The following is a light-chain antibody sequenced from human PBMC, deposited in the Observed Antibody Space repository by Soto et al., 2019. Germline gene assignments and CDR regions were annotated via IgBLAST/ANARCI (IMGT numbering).Light chain of an antibody. CDR2: GAS. Sequence: EIVMTQSPATLSVSPGERATLSCRASQSVSSNLAWYQPKPGQAPRLLIYGASTRATGIPARFSGSGSGTEFTLTISSLQSEDFGVYYCQQYNHWPRTFGQGTKVEIK. V-gene: IGKV3-15*01. CDR1: QSVSSN. J-gene: IGKJ1*01. CDR3: QQYNHWPRT.